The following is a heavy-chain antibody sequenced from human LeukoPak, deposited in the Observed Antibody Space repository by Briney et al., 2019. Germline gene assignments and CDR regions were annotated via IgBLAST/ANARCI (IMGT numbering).Heavy chain of an antibody. CDR1: GFTFSSYA. V-gene: IGHV3-48*03. Sequence: GGSLRLSCAASGFTFSSYAMHWVRQAPGKGLEWVSYISSSGSTIYYADSVKGRFTISRDNAKNSLYLQMNSLRAEDTAVYYCARAPYGDYFDYWGQGTLVTVSS. CDR2: ISSSGSTI. CDR3: ARAPYGDYFDY. J-gene: IGHJ4*02. D-gene: IGHD4-17*01.